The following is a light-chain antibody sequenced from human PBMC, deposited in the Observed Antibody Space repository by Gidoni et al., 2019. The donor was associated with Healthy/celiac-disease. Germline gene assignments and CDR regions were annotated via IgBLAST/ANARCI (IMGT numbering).Light chain of an antibody. CDR1: QGSSSY. V-gene: IGKV1-9*01. CDR2: AAS. Sequence: IQFTQSPSSLSASVGDRVTTTFRASQGSSSYLAWYQQQPGKAPKLLLYAASTLQSGVPSRFSGSGSGTAFTLTISSLQPADFATSYCQQLNSYPTFTFXPXTRVDIK. CDR3: QQLNSYPTFT. J-gene: IGKJ3*01.